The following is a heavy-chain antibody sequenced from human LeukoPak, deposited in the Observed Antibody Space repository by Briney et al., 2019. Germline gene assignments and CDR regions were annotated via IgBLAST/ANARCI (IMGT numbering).Heavy chain of an antibody. CDR1: GYSISSGYY. V-gene: IGHV4-38-2*02. CDR3: ARGRFAELLFDI. J-gene: IGHJ4*02. D-gene: IGHD3-10*01. Sequence: SETLSLTCTVSGYSISSGYYWGWIRQPPGKGLEWIGSIYHTGETHYHPSLKSRVSISVDTSNNQFSLRSTSATAADTAMYYCARGRFAELLFDIWGQGTLVTVSS. CDR2: IYHTGET.